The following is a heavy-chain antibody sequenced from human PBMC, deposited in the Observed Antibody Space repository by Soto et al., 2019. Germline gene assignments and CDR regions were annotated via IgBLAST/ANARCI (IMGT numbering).Heavy chain of an antibody. CDR2: IYYSGST. D-gene: IGHD3-10*01. V-gene: IGHV4-31*03. CDR3: ARLLPWFGGVVSEQDAFDI. Sequence: SETLSLTCTVSGGFISGGGYCWSWIRQHPGKGLEWIGYIYYSGSTYYNPSLKSRVTISVDTSKNQFSLKLSSVTAADTAVYYCARLLPWFGGVVSEQDAFDIWGQGTMVTV. CDR1: GGFISGGGYC. J-gene: IGHJ3*02.